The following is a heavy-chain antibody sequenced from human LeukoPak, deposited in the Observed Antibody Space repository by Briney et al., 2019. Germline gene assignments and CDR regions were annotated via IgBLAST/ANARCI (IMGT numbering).Heavy chain of an antibody. D-gene: IGHD6-19*01. J-gene: IGHJ5*02. CDR3: ARGLVQWLVRARNWFDP. CDR2: INHSGST. V-gene: IGHV4-34*01. Sequence: SETLPLTCAVYGGSFSGYYWSWIRQPPGKGLEWIGEINHSGSTNYNPSLKSRVTISVDTSKNQFSLKLSSVTAADTAVYYCARGLVQWLVRARNWFDPWGQGTLVTVSS. CDR1: GGSFSGYY.